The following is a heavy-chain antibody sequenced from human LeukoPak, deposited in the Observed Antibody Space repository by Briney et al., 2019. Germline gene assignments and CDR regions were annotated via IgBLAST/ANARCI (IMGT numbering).Heavy chain of an antibody. CDR1: GFTFNNYA. Sequence: GGSLRLSCAASGFTFNNYAMSWVRQAPGKGLEWVSAISKSGDHTYYAASAKGRFTIYRDNSKNTQYLQMNSLRAEDTAVYYCATSWGPDTSAFRWGRDGMDVWGQGTTVIVS. D-gene: IGHD3-16*01. CDR2: ISKSGDHT. CDR3: ATSWGPDTSAFRWGRDGMDV. J-gene: IGHJ6*02. V-gene: IGHV3-23*01.